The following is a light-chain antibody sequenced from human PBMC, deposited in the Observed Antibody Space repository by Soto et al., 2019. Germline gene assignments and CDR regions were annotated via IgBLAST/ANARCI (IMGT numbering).Light chain of an antibody. CDR1: SSDVGGYDY. CDR2: DVT. CDR3: CSYAGRSDVV. J-gene: IGLJ2*01. Sequence: QSVLTQPRSVSGSPGQSVTISCTGTSSDVGGYDYVSWYQQHPGKAPQLMIYDVTKRPSGVPDRFSGSKSGNTASLTISGLQAEDEADYYCCSYAGRSDVVFGGGTKVTVL. V-gene: IGLV2-11*01.